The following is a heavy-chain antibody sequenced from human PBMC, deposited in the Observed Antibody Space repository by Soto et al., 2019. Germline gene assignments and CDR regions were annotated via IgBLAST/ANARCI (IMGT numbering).Heavy chain of an antibody. CDR1: GYSFTSYW. V-gene: IGHV5-10-1*01. J-gene: IGHJ6*02. D-gene: IGHD3-10*01. CDR3: ARHGEFPYGMDV. Sequence: PGESLKISCKGSGYSFTSYWISWVRQMPGKGLEWMGRIDPSDSYTNYSPSFRGHVTISADKSISTAYLQWSSLKASDTAMYYCARHGEFPYGMDVWGQGTTVTVSS. CDR2: IDPSDSYT.